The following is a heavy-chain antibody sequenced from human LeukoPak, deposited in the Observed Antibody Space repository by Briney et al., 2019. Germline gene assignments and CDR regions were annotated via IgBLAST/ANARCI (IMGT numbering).Heavy chain of an antibody. CDR3: ARDRDYYGSGGPYGMDV. D-gene: IGHD3-10*01. Sequence: ASVKVSCKASGGTFSSYAISWVRQAPGQGLEWMGGIIPIFGTANYAQKFQGRVTITADESTSTAYMELSSLRSEDTAVYYCARDRDYYGSGGPYGMDVWGQGTTVTVSS. V-gene: IGHV1-69*13. J-gene: IGHJ6*02. CDR2: IIPIFGTA. CDR1: GGTFSSYA.